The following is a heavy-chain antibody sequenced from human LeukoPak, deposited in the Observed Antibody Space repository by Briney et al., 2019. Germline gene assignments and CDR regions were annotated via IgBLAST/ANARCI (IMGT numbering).Heavy chain of an antibody. Sequence: GGSLRLSCAASGFTFSSYAMSWVRQAPGKGLEWVSAISGSGGKTYYADSVRGRFTISRDNSKNTMYLQMNSLRAEDTAVYYCAKEHPHGSGSDGFDIWGQGTMVTVSS. D-gene: IGHD3-10*01. CDR3: AKEHPHGSGSDGFDI. J-gene: IGHJ3*02. CDR1: GFTFSSYA. V-gene: IGHV3-23*01. CDR2: ISGSGGKT.